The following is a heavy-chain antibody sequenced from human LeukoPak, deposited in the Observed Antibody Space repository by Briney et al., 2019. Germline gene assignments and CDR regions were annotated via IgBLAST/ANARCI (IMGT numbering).Heavy chain of an antibody. Sequence: SETLSLTCTVSGGSISSGGYYWSWIRQPPGKGLEWIGYIYHSGSTYYNPSLKSRVTTSVDRSKNQFSLKLSSVTAADTAVYYCARGAEYYYDSSGYHYYMDVWGKGTTVTVSS. CDR1: GGSISSGGYY. CDR2: IYHSGST. V-gene: IGHV4-30-2*01. J-gene: IGHJ6*03. CDR3: ARGAEYYYDSSGYHYYMDV. D-gene: IGHD3-22*01.